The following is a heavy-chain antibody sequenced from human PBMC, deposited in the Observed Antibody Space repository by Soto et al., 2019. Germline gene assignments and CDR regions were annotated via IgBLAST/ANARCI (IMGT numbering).Heavy chain of an antibody. V-gene: IGHV3-9*01. CDR3: VKDSYADFHRVLSTAEYFFDY. CDR2: ITWNSGKI. Sequence: GGSLRLSCTASGFTFDDYAMNWVRQGPGRXLEWVSGITWNSGKIAYADSVKGRFTIARDDDNNSLYLQMNSLRPEDTALYYCVKDSYADFHRVLSTAEYFFDYWGHGTLVTVSS. CDR1: GFTFDDYA. J-gene: IGHJ4*01. D-gene: IGHD2-15*01.